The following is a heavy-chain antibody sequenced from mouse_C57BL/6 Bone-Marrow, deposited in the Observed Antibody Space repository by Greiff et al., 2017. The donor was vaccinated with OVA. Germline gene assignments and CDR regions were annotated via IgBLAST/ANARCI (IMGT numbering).Heavy chain of an antibody. J-gene: IGHJ1*03. V-gene: IGHV1-26*01. CDR3: AMRYYGLWYFDV. D-gene: IGHD1-1*01. Sequence: EVQLQQSGPELVKPGASVKISCKASGYTFTDYYMNWVKQSHGKSLEWIGDINPNNGGTSYNQKFKGKATLTVDKSSSTAYMELRSLTSEDSAVYYCAMRYYGLWYFDVWGTGTTVTVSS. CDR1: GYTFTDYY. CDR2: INPNNGGT.